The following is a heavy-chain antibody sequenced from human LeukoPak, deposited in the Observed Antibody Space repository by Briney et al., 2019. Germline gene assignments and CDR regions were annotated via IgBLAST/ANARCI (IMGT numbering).Heavy chain of an antibody. Sequence: ASVKVSCKASGYIFTSYGISWVRQAPGQGLEWMGIFNPAGGRTSYAQKFQGRVTITRDTSTNTLYMELSSLRSEDTAVYYCARDQAAITTPLDWSFALWGRGTLVTVSS. D-gene: IGHD2-15*01. CDR2: FNPAGGRT. CDR3: ARDQAAITTPLDWSFAL. V-gene: IGHV1-46*01. CDR1: GYIFTSYG. J-gene: IGHJ2*01.